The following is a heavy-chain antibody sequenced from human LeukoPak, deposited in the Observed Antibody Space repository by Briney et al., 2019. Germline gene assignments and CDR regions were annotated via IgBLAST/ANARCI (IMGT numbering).Heavy chain of an antibody. J-gene: IGHJ4*02. Sequence: PSETLSLTCAVSVGSFSGYHWSWIRQPPGKGLEWIGEINYSGGTNYNPSLKSRVSISVDTPKNQFSLTLSSVTAADTAVYYCATTPRGAYQLVYRPSRSSRFDYWGQGTLVTVSP. CDR2: INYSGGT. D-gene: IGHD2-2*02. CDR1: VGSFSGYH. V-gene: IGHV4-34*01. CDR3: ATTPRGAYQLVYRPSRSSRFDY.